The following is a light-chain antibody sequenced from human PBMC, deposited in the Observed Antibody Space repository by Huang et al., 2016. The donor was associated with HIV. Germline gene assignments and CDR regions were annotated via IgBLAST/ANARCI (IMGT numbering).Light chain of an antibody. J-gene: IGKJ1*01. Sequence: EIVLSQSPATLSLSPGERATLSCRANQSVSSYLAWHQQKPGQAPRLVINDTSTRAAGIPARCSGSGSGTDITLTVSSLEHEDFAVYYCQQRDNWHWPFGQGTKVEIK. CDR3: QQRDNWHWP. CDR2: DTS. V-gene: IGKV3-11*01. CDR1: QSVSSY.